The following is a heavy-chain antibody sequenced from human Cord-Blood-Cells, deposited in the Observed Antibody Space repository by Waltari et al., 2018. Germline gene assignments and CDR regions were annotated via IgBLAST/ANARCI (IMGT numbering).Heavy chain of an antibody. D-gene: IGHD6-13*01. V-gene: IGHV4-39*01. CDR3: ASGAPTAAGTDY. Sequence: QLQLQESGPGLVKPSETLSRPCTVSGGSISSSRYYWGWIRQPPGKGLEWIGSIYYSGSTYYNPSLKSRVTISVDTSKNQFSLKLSSVTAADTAVYYCASGAPTAAGTDYWGQGTLVTVSS. J-gene: IGHJ4*02. CDR1: GGSISSSRYY. CDR2: IYYSGST.